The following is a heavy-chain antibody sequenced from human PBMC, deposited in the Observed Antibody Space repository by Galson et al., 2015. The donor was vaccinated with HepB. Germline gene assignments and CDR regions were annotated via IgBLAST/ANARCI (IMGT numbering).Heavy chain of an antibody. CDR1: GGTFSSYA. J-gene: IGHJ4*02. D-gene: IGHD3-22*01. CDR2: IIPIFGTA. V-gene: IGHV1-69*13. CDR3: ASLNYYDSRTDKKMVSFDY. Sequence: SVKVSCKASGGTFSSYAISWVRQAPGQGLEWMGGIIPIFGTANYAQKFQGRVTITADESTSTAYMELSSLRSEDTAVYYCASLNYYDSRTDKKMVSFDYWGQGTLVTVSS.